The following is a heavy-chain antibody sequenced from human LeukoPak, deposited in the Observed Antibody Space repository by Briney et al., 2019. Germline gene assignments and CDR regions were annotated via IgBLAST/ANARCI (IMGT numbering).Heavy chain of an antibody. Sequence: GGSLRLSCAVSGFTFSSYAMHWVRQAPGKGLEWVAVISYDGSSKYYADSVKGRFTISRDNSKNTLYLQMNSLRAEDTAVYYCARETSRSSWFSSRRGHFDYWGQGTLVTVSS. D-gene: IGHD6-13*01. CDR1: GFTFSSYA. CDR3: ARETSRSSWFSSRRGHFDY. J-gene: IGHJ4*02. V-gene: IGHV3-30-3*01. CDR2: ISYDGSSK.